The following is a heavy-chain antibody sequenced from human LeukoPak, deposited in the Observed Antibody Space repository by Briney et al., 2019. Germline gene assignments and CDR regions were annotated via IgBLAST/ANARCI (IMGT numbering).Heavy chain of an antibody. CDR3: ARGRGIAAAGTLYWRHYFDY. D-gene: IGHD6-13*01. J-gene: IGHJ4*02. Sequence: ASVKVSCKASGYSFTTYHMHWVRQAPGQGLEWMGIINPSGGSTNYAQNFQGRVTMTRDMSTSTVYMELSSLRSEDTAVYYCARGRGIAAAGTLYWRHYFDYWGQGTLVTVSS. CDR2: INPSGGST. V-gene: IGHV1-46*01. CDR1: GYSFTTYH.